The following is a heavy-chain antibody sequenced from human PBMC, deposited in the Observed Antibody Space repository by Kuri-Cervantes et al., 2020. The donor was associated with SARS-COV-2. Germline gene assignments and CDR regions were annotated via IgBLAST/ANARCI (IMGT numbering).Heavy chain of an antibody. D-gene: IGHD3-16*01. V-gene: IGHV3-66*01. CDR1: GFTVTSDY. J-gene: IGHJ2*01. CDR2: IYSGGTT. CDR3: ARARLGDWYFDL. Sequence: LSLTCAASGFTVTSDYMTWVRQAPGKGLEWVLIIYSGGTTYYGDSVKGRFTMSRDTSKSTVYLQMDSLRVDDTAVYYCARARLGDWYFDLWGRGTMVTVSS.